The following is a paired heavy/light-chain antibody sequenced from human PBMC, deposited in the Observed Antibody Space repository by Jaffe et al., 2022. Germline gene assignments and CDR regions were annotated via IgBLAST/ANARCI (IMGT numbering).Heavy chain of an antibody. CDR1: GFTFSNYA. Sequence: EVQLLESGGGLVQPGGSLRLSCAASGFTFSNYAMSWVRQTPGKGLEWVSGISGSGGSTYYADSVKGRFTISRDNSKNTLYLQMKSLRAEDTAVYYCAKDGGDGDYVHRAHDYWGQGTLVTVSS. V-gene: IGHV3-23*01. J-gene: IGHJ4*02. CDR2: ISGSGGST. D-gene: IGHD4-17*01. CDR3: AKDGGDGDYVHRAHDY.
Light chain of an antibody. J-gene: IGKJ1*01. Sequence: DIQMTQSPSSLSASVGDRVTITCRASQSISSYLNWYQQKPGKVPKLLIYAASSLQSGVPSRFSGSGSGTDFTLTISSLQPEDFATYYCQQSYSTRWTFGQGTKVEIK. V-gene: IGKV1-39*01. CDR3: QQSYSTRWT. CDR2: AAS. CDR1: QSISSY.